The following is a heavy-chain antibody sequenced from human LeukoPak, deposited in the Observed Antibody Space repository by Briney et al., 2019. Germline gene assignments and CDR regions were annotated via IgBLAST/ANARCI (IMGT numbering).Heavy chain of an antibody. J-gene: IGHJ5*02. CDR2: MNPNSGNT. Sequence: GASVKVSCKASGYTFTSYDINWVRQATGQGLEWMGWMNPNSGNTGYAQKFQGRVTMTRNTSISTAYTELSSLRSEDTAVYYCARTYYDILTGYYIPRDGLNWFDPWGQGTLVTVSS. CDR3: ARTYYDILTGYYIPRDGLNWFDP. D-gene: IGHD3-9*01. CDR1: GYTFTSYD. V-gene: IGHV1-8*01.